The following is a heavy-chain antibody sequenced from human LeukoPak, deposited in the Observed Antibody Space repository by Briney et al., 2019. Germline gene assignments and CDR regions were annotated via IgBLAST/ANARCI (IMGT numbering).Heavy chain of an antibody. CDR1: GGSISSGDYY. J-gene: IGHJ4*02. V-gene: IGHV4-30-4*01. CDR2: IYYSGST. CDR3: ATSPYYYGSGSYYKGSY. D-gene: IGHD3-10*01. Sequence: PSETLSLTCTVSGGSISSGDYYWSWIRQPPGKGLEWIGHIYYSGSTYYNPSLKSRVTISVDTSKNQFSLKLSSVTAADTAVYYCATSPYYYGSGSYYKGSYWGQGTLVTVSS.